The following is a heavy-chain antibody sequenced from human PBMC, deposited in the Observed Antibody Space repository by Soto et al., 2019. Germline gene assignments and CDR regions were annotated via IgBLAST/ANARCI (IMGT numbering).Heavy chain of an antibody. CDR1: GFTFSDFY. CDR2: ISSGSTNI. D-gene: IGHD1-1*01. V-gene: IGHV3-11*01. Sequence: GGSLRLSCAGSGFTFSDFYMSWIRQAPGKGLEWISYISSGSTNIFYADSVKGRFTVSRDNAKNSVYLQMDSLRAEDTAVYYCARDRNAAGSDYWGQGTLVTVSS. J-gene: IGHJ4*02. CDR3: ARDRNAAGSDY.